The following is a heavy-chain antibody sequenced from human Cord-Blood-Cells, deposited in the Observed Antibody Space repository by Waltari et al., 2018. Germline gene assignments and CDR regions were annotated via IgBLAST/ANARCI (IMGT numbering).Heavy chain of an antibody. CDR1: GGSISSYY. D-gene: IGHD3-22*01. V-gene: IGHV4-59*08. CDR2: IYYSGST. J-gene: IGHJ6*02. Sequence: QVQLQESGPGLVKPSETLSLTCTVSGGSISSYYWSWIRQPQGKGLEWIGYIYYSGSTNYNPSLKSRVTISVDTSKNQFSLKLSSVTATDTAVYYCARLSYYDSSDLGTYYYYGMDVWGQGTTVTVSS. CDR3: ARLSYYDSSDLGTYYYYGMDV.